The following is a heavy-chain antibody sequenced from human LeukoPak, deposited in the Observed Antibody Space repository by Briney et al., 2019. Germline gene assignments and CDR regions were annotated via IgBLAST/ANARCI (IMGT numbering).Heavy chain of an antibody. V-gene: IGHV3-30-3*01. Sequence: GGSLRLSCAASGFTFSSYAMHWVRQAPGKGLEWVAVISYDGSNKYYADSVKGRFTISRDNSKNTLYLQMNSLRAEDTAVYYCAKGPLWLQSGGYYFDYWGQGTLVTVSS. J-gene: IGHJ4*02. D-gene: IGHD5-24*01. CDR1: GFTFSSYA. CDR2: ISYDGSNK. CDR3: AKGPLWLQSGGYYFDY.